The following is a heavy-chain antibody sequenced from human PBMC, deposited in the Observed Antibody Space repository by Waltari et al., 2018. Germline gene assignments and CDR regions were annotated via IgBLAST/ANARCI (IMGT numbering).Heavy chain of an antibody. J-gene: IGHJ4*02. V-gene: IGHV3-74*01. Sequence: EGQLVESGGDLVQPGGSLRLSCAASALTFSTYWMHWVRQAPGKGLVWVSRINPDGRTTTYADSVRGRFSISRDNAKNTLDLQMNSLTVEDTAVYFCARSMNYGPDYWGRGTLVTVSS. CDR3: ARSMNYGPDY. D-gene: IGHD3-10*01. CDR2: INPDGRTT. CDR1: ALTFSTYW.